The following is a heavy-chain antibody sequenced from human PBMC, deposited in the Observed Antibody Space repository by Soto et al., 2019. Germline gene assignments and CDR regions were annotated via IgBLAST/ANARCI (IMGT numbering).Heavy chain of an antibody. V-gene: IGHV1-18*01. Sequence: ASVKVSCKASGYTFTRSGISWVRQAPGQGPEWMGWISSYNGDTNYAQTFQGRVTMTKDTSTSTVYMELNSLTSEDTAVYYCARDHSWHDLVWWFDPWGQGTLVTVSS. J-gene: IGHJ5*02. CDR2: ISSYNGDT. CDR1: GYTFTRSG. CDR3: ARDHSWHDLVWWFDP. D-gene: IGHD1-1*01.